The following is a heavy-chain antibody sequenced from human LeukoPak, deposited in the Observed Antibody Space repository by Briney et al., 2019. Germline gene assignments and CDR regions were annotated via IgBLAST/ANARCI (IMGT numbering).Heavy chain of an antibody. Sequence: GGSLRLSCAAAGFTFSSYGMHWVRQAPDRGLGWVAFIRYDGSNKYYADSVKGRFTISRDNSKSTLYLQMNSLRAEDTAVYYCAKSSLYGSAYFDYWGQGTLVTVSS. D-gene: IGHD3-10*01. J-gene: IGHJ4*02. CDR3: AKSSLYGSAYFDY. CDR2: IRYDGSNK. CDR1: GFTFSSYG. V-gene: IGHV3-30*02.